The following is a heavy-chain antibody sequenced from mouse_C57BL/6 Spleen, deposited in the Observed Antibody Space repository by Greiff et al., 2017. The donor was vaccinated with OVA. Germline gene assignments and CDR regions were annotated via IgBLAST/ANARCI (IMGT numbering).Heavy chain of an antibody. Sequence: QVQLQQPGAELVKPGASVKLSCKASGYTFTSYWMQWVKQRPGQGLEWIGEIDPSDSYTNYNQKFKGKATLSVDTSSSTAYMQLSSLTSEDSAVYYCARKTTVVPLDYWGQGTTLTVSS. CDR3: ARKTTVVPLDY. CDR1: GYTFTSYW. D-gene: IGHD1-1*01. CDR2: IDPSDSYT. V-gene: IGHV1-50*01. J-gene: IGHJ2*01.